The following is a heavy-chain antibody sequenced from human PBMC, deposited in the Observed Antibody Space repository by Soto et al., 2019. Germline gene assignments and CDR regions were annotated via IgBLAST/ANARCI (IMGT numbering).Heavy chain of an antibody. Sequence: GGSLRLSCAASGFTFSSYSMNWVRQAPGKGLEWVSSISSSSSYIYYADSVKGRFTISRDNAKNSLYLQMNSLRAEDTAVYYCARDHWQQPGPPVVHAFDIWGQGTMVPVSS. CDR3: ARDHWQQPGPPVVHAFDI. CDR1: GFTFSSYS. CDR2: ISSSSSYI. D-gene: IGHD6-13*01. V-gene: IGHV3-21*04. J-gene: IGHJ3*02.